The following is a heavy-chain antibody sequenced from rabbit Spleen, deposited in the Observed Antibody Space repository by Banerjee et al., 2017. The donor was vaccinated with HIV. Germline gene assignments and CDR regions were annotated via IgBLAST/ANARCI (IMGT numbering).Heavy chain of an antibody. V-gene: IGHV1S40*01. CDR2: ILSGSGNT. D-gene: IGHD4-2*01. CDR1: GFSFSSSYD. CDR3: ARGDYAGANSGYHAGFSL. J-gene: IGHJ4*01. Sequence: QSLEESGGDLVKPGASLTLTCTASGFSFSSSYDICWVRQAPGKGLEWIACILSGSGNTYYASWAKGRFTISRSTSLNTVTLQLNSLTAADTATYFCARGDYAGANSGYHAGFSLWGPGTLVTVS.